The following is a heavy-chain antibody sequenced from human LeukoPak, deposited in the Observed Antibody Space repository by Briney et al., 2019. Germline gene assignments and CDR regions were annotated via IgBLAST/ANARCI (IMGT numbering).Heavy chain of an antibody. V-gene: IGHV4-38-2*01. Sequence: SQTLSLTCAVSGYSISSGYYWGWIRPPPGKGLEWIGSIYHSGSTYYNPSLKSRVTISVDTSKNQFSLKLSSVTAADTAVYYCARPSGYDFDAFDIWGQGTMVTVSS. CDR1: GYSISSGYY. J-gene: IGHJ3*02. D-gene: IGHD5-12*01. CDR3: ARPSGYDFDAFDI. CDR2: IYHSGST.